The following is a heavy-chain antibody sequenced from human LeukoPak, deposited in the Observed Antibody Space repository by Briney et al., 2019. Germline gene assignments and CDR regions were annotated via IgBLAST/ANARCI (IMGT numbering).Heavy chain of an antibody. J-gene: IGHJ3*02. D-gene: IGHD5-24*01. CDR3: ARSRRRRSLQEGLDAFDI. V-gene: IGHV4-34*01. CDR1: GGSFSGYY. Sequence: SENLSLTCAVYGGSFSGYYWSWIRQPPGKGLEWIGEINHSGSTNYNPSLKSRVTISVDTSKNQFSLKLSSVTAADTAVYYCARSRRRRSLQEGLDAFDIWGQGTMVTVSS. CDR2: INHSGST.